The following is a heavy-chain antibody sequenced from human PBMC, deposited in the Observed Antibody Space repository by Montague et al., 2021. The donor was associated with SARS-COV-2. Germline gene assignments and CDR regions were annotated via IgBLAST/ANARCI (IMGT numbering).Heavy chain of an antibody. V-gene: IGHV4-34*01. CDR3: ARGRIEVSMIVVVLTGASYYMDV. CDR1: GGSFSGHY. CDR2: INNSGST. Sequence: SETLSLTCAVYGGSFSGHYWSWIRQPPGKGLECIGEINNSGSTNYNPSLKSRVTISVDTSTNQFSLQLHSVTAADTAVYYCARGRIEVSMIVVVLTGASYYMDVWGKGTTVTVSS. J-gene: IGHJ6*03. D-gene: IGHD3-22*01.